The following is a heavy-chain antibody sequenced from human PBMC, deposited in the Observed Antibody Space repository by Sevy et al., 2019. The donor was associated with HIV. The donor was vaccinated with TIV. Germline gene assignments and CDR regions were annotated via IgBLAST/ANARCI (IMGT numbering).Heavy chain of an antibody. D-gene: IGHD4-17*01. CDR1: GGSISSYY. V-gene: IGHV4-4*07. CDR2: IYTSGST. J-gene: IGHJ3*02. CDR3: ARNDDYGDYHDAFDI. Sequence: SETLSLTCTVSGGSISSYYWSWIRQPAGKGLEWIGRIYTSGSTNYNPSLKSRVTMSVDTSKNQYSLRLSSVTTADTAVNYCARNDDYGDYHDAFDIWGQGTMVTVSS.